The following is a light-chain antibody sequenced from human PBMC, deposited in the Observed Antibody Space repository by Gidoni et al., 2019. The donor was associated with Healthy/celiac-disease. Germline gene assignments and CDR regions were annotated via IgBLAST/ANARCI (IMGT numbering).Light chain of an antibody. Sequence: SSELTQDPAVSVALGQTVRITCHGDSLRSYYASWDQQKPGQAPVLVIYGKNNRPSGLPDRFSGSRSGNTASLTITGAQAEDDAYYYCNSRDSSGNHVVFGGGTKLTVL. CDR1: SLRSYY. CDR3: NSRDSSGNHVV. CDR2: GKN. J-gene: IGLJ2*01. V-gene: IGLV3-19*01.